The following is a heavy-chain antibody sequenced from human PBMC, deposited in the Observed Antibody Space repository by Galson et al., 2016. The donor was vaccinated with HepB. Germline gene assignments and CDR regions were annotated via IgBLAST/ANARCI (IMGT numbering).Heavy chain of an antibody. CDR3: AGASGWLIDQ. CDR2: IKQDGSET. Sequence: SLRLSCAVSGFTFSNYWMNWVRQAPGKGLEWVAIIKQDGSETHYLDSVKGRFTISRDNAKNSLYLQLNSLRAEDTAVCYCAGASGWLIDQWGQGTLVTVSS. D-gene: IGHD6-19*01. CDR1: GFTFSNYW. J-gene: IGHJ4*02. V-gene: IGHV3-7*04.